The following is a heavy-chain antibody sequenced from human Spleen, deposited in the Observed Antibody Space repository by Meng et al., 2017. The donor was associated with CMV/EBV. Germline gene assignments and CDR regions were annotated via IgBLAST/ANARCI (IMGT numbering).Heavy chain of an antibody. CDR3: ARVYGSADAFDI. J-gene: IGHJ3*02. CDR2: IYYSGST. CDR1: GGSVSSGSYY. Sequence: GSLRLSCTVSGGSVSSGSYYWSWIRQPPGKGLEWIGSIYYSGSTYYNPSLKSRVTISVDTSKNQFSLKLSSVTAADTAVYYCARVYGSADAFDIWGQGTMVTVSS. V-gene: IGHV4-39*07. D-gene: IGHD3-10*01.